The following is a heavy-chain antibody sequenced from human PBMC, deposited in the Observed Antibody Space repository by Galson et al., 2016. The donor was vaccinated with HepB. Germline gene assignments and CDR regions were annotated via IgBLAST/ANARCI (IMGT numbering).Heavy chain of an antibody. CDR2: VYSDGST. D-gene: IGHD3-16*01. CDR1: GFSFSSYA. V-gene: IGHV3-23*03. J-gene: IGHJ6*03. Sequence: SLRLSCAASGFSFSSYAMRWVRQAPGKGLEWVSIVYSDGSTYYSDSVRGRFTISRDNSNNIVYLQMNSLRAEDTAVYFCAKNKATARVWGHYYYYMDVWGKGTTVTVSS. CDR3: AKNKATARVWGHYYYYMDV.